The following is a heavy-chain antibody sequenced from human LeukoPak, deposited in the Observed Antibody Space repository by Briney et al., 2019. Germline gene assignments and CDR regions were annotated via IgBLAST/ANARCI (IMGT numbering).Heavy chain of an antibody. CDR3: ARNENDILTGYYKD. CDR1: GFTFSSYW. CDR2: IKQDGSEK. V-gene: IGHV3-7*01. J-gene: IGHJ4*02. Sequence: GGSLRLSCAASGFTFSSYWMHWVRQAPGKGLEWVANIKQDGSEKYYVDSVKGRFTISRDNAKDSLYLQMNSLRVEDTAVYYCARNENDILTGYYKDWGQGTLVTVSS. D-gene: IGHD3-9*01.